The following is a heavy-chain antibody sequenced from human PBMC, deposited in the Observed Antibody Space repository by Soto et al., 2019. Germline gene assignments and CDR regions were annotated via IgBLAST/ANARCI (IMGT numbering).Heavy chain of an antibody. CDR3: ARDGYYDSSGVFDP. J-gene: IGHJ5*02. CDR2: IIPIFGTA. D-gene: IGHD3-22*01. V-gene: IGHV1-69*13. CDR1: GYTFNSYG. Sequence: SVKVSCXASGYTFNSYGISWVRQAPGQGLEWMGGIIPIFGTANYAQKFQGRVTITADESTSTAYMELSSLRSEDTAVYYCARDGYYDSSGVFDPWGQGTLVTVSS.